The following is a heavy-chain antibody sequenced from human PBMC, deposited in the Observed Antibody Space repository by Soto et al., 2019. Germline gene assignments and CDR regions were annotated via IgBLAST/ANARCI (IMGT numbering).Heavy chain of an antibody. CDR1: GESFSGYY. V-gene: IGHV4-34*01. CDR3: ARRPTPQNYYYYMDV. CDR2: INHSEST. Sequence: QVQLQQWGAGLLKPSQTLSLTCAVYGESFSGYYWSWIRQPPGKGLEWIGEINHSESTNYNPSLKSRVTISVDTSKNQFSLKLSSVTAADTAVYYCARRPTPQNYYYYMDVWGKGTTVTVSS. J-gene: IGHJ6*03.